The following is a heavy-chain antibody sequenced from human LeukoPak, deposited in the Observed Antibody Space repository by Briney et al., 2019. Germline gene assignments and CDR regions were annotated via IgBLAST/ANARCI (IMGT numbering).Heavy chain of an antibody. Sequence: ASVKVSCKASGYIFTGYYMHWVRQAPGQGLEWMGWISAYNGNTNYAQKLQGRVTMTTDTSTSTAYMELRSLRSDDTAVYYCARDHFTVTNTNWFDPWGQGTLVTVSS. CDR3: ARDHFTVTNTNWFDP. CDR1: GYIFTGYY. D-gene: IGHD4-17*01. CDR2: ISAYNGNT. J-gene: IGHJ5*02. V-gene: IGHV1-18*04.